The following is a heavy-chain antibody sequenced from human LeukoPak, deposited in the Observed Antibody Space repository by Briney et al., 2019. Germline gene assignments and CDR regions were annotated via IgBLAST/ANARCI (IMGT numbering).Heavy chain of an antibody. D-gene: IGHD2-15*01. CDR1: EFTFSSYA. CDR2: ISGSGGST. CDR3: AKDCSGGSCYFDY. J-gene: IGHJ4*02. V-gene: IGHV3-23*01. Sequence: PGASLRLSCAASEFTFSSYAMSWVRQAPGKGLEWVSAISGSGGSTYYADSVKGRFTISRDNSKNTLYLQMNSLRAEDTAVYYCAKDCSGGSCYFDYWGQGTLVTVSS.